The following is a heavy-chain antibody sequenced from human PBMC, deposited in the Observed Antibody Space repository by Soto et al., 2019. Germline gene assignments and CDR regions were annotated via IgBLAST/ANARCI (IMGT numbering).Heavy chain of an antibody. CDR2: IYPGDSDT. Sequence: GESLKISCKGSGYSFNSYWIGWVRQMPGKGLKWMGIIYPGDSDTRYSPSFQGQVTISADKSISTAYLQWSSLKASDTAMYYCARHPILPKVRGVSSWGGMDVWGQGTTVTVSS. CDR1: GYSFNSYW. J-gene: IGHJ6*02. V-gene: IGHV5-51*01. D-gene: IGHD3-10*01. CDR3: ARHPILPKVRGVSSWGGMDV.